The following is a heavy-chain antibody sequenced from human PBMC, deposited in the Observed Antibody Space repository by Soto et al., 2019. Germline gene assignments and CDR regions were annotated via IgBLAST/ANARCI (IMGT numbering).Heavy chain of an antibody. J-gene: IGHJ4*02. Sequence: PGGSLRLSCAASGFTFSNAWMSWVRQAPGKGLEWVGRIKSKTDGGTTDYAAPVKGRFTISRDDSKNTLYLQMNSLKTEDTAVYYCTTLPVVVVVAATVFDYWGQGTLVTVSS. CDR1: GFTFSNAW. CDR2: IKSKTDGGTT. CDR3: TTLPVVVVVAATVFDY. D-gene: IGHD2-15*01. V-gene: IGHV3-15*01.